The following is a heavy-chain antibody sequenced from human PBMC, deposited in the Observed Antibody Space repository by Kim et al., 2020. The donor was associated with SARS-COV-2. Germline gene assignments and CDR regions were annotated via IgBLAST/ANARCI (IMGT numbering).Heavy chain of an antibody. J-gene: IGHJ4*02. CDR2: IKSKTDGGTT. Sequence: GVSLRLSCAASGFTFSNAWMSWVRQAPGKGLEWVGRIKSKTDGGTTDYAAPVKGRFTISRDDSKNTLYLQMNSLKTEDTAVYYCTTGPGVRGAIRAFDYWGQGTLVTVSS. V-gene: IGHV3-15*01. CDR3: TTGPGVRGAIRAFDY. CDR1: GFTFSNAW. D-gene: IGHD3-10*01.